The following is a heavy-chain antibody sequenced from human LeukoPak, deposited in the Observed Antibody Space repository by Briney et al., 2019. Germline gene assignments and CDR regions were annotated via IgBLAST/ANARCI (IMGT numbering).Heavy chain of an antibody. CDR1: GFTFSNYW. CDR2: INSDGINT. CDR3: ASGIVGATNRLDY. V-gene: IGHV3-74*01. J-gene: IGHJ4*02. D-gene: IGHD1-26*01. Sequence: GGSLRLSCAASGFTFSNYWMHWVRQAPGKGLVWVSRINSDGINTSYADSVKGRFTISRDNAKNTLNLQMNSLRAEDTAVYYCASGIVGATNRLDYWGQGTLVTVSS.